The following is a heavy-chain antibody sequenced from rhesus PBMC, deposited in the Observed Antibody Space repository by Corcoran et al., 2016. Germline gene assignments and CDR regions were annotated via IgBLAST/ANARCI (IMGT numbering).Heavy chain of an antibody. CDR2: IDGMGGST. Sequence: QVQLQESGPGLLPPSATLSLLCAVSGGSTSATSWSWLRLPPRQGRGWIGRIDGMGGSTDYNPSLKSRVTISTDTSKNQFALKLGSVTAADTAVYYCARRSSTVAGNHFDYWGQGVLVTVSS. CDR1: GGSTSATS. V-gene: IGHV4-160*01. CDR3: ARRSSTVAGNHFDY. J-gene: IGHJ4*01. D-gene: IGHD4-29*01.